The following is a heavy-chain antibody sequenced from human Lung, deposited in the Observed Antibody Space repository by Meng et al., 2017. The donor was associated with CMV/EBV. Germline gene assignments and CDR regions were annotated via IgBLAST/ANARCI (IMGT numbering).Heavy chain of an antibody. CDR3: AKDGRGYSYGYGMDV. CDR1: GFTFSSYG. J-gene: IGHJ6*02. V-gene: IGHV3-30*02. D-gene: IGHD5-18*01. Sequence: GESLKISCAASGFTFSSYGMHWVRQAPGKGLEWVAFIRYDGSNKYYADSVKGRFTISRDNSKNTLYLQMNSLRAEDTAVYYCAKDGRGYSYGYGMDVWGQGXTVTVSS. CDR2: IRYDGSNK.